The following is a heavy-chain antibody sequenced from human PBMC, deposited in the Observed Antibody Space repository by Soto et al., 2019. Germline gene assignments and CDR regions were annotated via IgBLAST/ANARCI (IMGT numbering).Heavy chain of an antibody. CDR1: GFTFSSYW. CDR3: ARDAPFINQARFDY. CDR2: INSDGSST. Sequence: GALRLSCAASGFTFSSYWMHWVRQAPGKGLVWVSRINSDGSSTSYADSVKGRFTISRDNAKNTLYLQMNSLRAEDTAVYYCARDAPFINQARFDYWGQGTLVTVSS. J-gene: IGHJ4*02. V-gene: IGHV3-74*01. D-gene: IGHD2-2*01.